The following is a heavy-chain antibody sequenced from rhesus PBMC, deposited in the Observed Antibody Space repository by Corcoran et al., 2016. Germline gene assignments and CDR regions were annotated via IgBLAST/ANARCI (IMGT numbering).Heavy chain of an antibody. CDR3: ARMSGSYFDAFDF. Sequence: QLQLQESGPGLVKPSETLSVTCAVSGGSISSSYWSWIRQAPGKGLEWIGYIYGSGSSTNYNPSLQSRVTLSVDTSKNQLSLKLSAVTTADTAVYYCARMSGSYFDAFDFWGQGLRVTVSS. J-gene: IGHJ3*01. CDR2: IYGSGSST. CDR1: GGSISSSY. V-gene: IGHV4-169*01. D-gene: IGHD3-16*01.